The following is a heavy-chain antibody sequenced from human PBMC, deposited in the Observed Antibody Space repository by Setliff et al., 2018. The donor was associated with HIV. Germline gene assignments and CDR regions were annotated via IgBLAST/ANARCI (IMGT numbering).Heavy chain of an antibody. CDR3: ARGGRKDLADN. J-gene: IGHJ4*02. V-gene: IGHV4-61*09. CDR2: VYTSGST. Sequence: PSETLSLTCTVSGDSISSGAYYWTWLRQPAGKGLEWIGHVYTSGSTNYNPSLKSRVTISLDTSKNHFSLTLSSVTAADTALFYCARGGRKDLADNWGQGTLVTVSS. CDR1: GDSISSGAYY. D-gene: IGHD3-16*01.